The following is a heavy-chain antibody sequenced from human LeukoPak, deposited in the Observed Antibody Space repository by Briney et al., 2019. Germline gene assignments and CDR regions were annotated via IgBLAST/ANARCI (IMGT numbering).Heavy chain of an antibody. V-gene: IGHV4-34*01. Sequence: SETLSLTCAVYGGSFSGYYWSWIRQPPGKGLEWIGEINHSGSTNYNPSLKSRVTISVDTSKDQFSLKLSSVTAADTAVYYCARGSDYGDYLNWFDPWGQGTLVTVSS. CDR2: INHSGST. CDR3: ARGSDYGDYLNWFDP. D-gene: IGHD4-17*01. J-gene: IGHJ5*02. CDR1: GGSFSGYY.